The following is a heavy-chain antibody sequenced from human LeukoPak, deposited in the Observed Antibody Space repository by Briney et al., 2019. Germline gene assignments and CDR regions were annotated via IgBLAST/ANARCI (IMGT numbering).Heavy chain of an antibody. J-gene: IGHJ4*02. CDR2: IIPIFDTA. CDR3: ARTYYYDSSGYPPTFDY. CDR1: GGTSSSYA. V-gene: IGHV1-69*05. D-gene: IGHD3-22*01. Sequence: SSVKVSCKASGGTSSSYAISWVRQAPGQGLEWMGGIIPIFDTANYAQKFQGRVTITTDESTSTAYMELSSLRSEDTAVYYCARTYYYDSSGYPPTFDYWGQGTLVTVSS.